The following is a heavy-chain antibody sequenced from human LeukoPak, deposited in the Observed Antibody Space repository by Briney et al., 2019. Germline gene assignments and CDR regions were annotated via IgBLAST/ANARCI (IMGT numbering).Heavy chain of an antibody. V-gene: IGHV3-9*01. J-gene: IGHJ6*02. CDR3: AKDLGYCSSTSCYGPLSDYYYGMDV. CDR1: GLTFDDYA. CDR2: ISWNSGSI. D-gene: IGHD2-2*01. Sequence: GGSLRLSCAASGLTFDDYAMHWVRQAPGKGLEWVSGISWNSGSIGYADSVKGRFTISRDNAKNSLYLQMNSLRAEDTALYYCAKDLGYCSSTSCYGPLSDYYYGMDVWGQGTTVTVSS.